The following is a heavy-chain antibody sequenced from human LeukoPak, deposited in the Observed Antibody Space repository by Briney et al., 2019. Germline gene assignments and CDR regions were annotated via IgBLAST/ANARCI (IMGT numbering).Heavy chain of an antibody. CDR3: ARVRSYYDSSGYYYDY. D-gene: IGHD3-22*01. J-gene: IGHJ4*02. V-gene: IGHV4-4*07. CDR2: IYTSGST. CDR1: GGSISSYY. Sequence: SETLSLTCTVSGGSISSYYWSWVRQPAGKGLEWIGRIYTSGSTNYNPSLKSRVTMSVDTSKNQFSLKLSSVTAADTAVYYCARVRSYYDSSGYYYDYWGQGTLVTVSS.